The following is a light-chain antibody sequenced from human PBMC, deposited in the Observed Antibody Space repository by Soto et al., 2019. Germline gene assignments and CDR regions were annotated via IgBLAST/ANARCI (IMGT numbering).Light chain of an antibody. V-gene: IGKV3-15*01. CDR3: QQYNNWPPLT. CDR1: KSVSNN. CDR2: GAS. Sequence: EIVMTQSPATLSVSPGERAILSCRASKSVSNNLAWYQQKPGQAPRLLIHGASTRATGIPARLSGSGSGTVFSLSISSLQSEDFAICYCQQYNNWPPLTFGGGTKVEIK. J-gene: IGKJ4*01.